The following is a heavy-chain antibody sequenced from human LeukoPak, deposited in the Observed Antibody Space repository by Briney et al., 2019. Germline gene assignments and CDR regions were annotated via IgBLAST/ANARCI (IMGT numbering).Heavy chain of an antibody. CDR3: ATAELWGGYELPNL. Sequence: ASVKVSCKVSGYTLTELSTHWVRHAPGKGRGWMGGFDPEDGETIYAQKFQGRVTMTEDTSTDTAYMELSSLRSEDTAVYYCATAELWGGYELPNLWGQGTLVTVSS. J-gene: IGHJ5*02. CDR1: GYTLTELS. CDR2: FDPEDGET. D-gene: IGHD5-12*01. V-gene: IGHV1-24*01.